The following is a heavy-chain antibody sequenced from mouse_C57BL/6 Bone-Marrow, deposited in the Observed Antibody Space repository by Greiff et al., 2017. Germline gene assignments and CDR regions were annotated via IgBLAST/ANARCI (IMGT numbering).Heavy chain of an antibody. D-gene: IGHD2-3*01. Sequence: EVKLMESGAELVKPGASVQISCTASGFTFNSACMNWVKQRPEKGLEWIGWIDPGDGDTDYASKFKGKATITADTSSNTAYLQLSSLTSEDTAVYYFTTMMFDYWGQGTTLTVSS. CDR3: TTMMFDY. V-gene: IGHV14-4*01. CDR2: IDPGDGDT. J-gene: IGHJ2*01. CDR1: GFTFNSAC.